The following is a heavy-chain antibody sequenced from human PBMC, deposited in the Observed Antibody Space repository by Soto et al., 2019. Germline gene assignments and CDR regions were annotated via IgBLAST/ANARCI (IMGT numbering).Heavy chain of an antibody. Sequence: SETLSLTCTVSGGSVSSGSYSWSWIRQPPGKGLEWIGYIYNSGRTNYNPSLKSRVTISVDTSKNQFSLKLTSVTAADTAVYYCAREANGYNLDFYFDYWGQGTLVTVS. J-gene: IGHJ4*02. CDR1: GGSVSSGSYS. V-gene: IGHV4-61*01. CDR2: IYNSGRT. CDR3: AREANGYNLDFYFDY. D-gene: IGHD5-12*01.